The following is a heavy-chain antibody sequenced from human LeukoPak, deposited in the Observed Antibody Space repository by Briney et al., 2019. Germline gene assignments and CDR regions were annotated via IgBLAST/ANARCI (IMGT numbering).Heavy chain of an antibody. Sequence: SGPTQVKTTQTLSLTCSLAGFSPSTPVLGVSSIRQPSRKPLVRAPLIFWDDDKRYSPSLKSRLTISKDTSKNQVVLTMTTMDPVDTATYYWVHSQGHSSGSFRDAFDVWGQGTLVTVSS. V-gene: IGHV2-5*02. D-gene: IGHD5-18*01. CDR2: IFWDDDK. CDR3: VHSQGHSSGSFRDAFDV. CDR1: GFSPSTPVLG. J-gene: IGHJ3*01.